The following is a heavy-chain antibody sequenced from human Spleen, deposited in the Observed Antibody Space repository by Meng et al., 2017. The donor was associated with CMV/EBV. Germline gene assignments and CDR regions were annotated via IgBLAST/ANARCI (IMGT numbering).Heavy chain of an antibody. D-gene: IGHD2-2*01. CDR2: ISYHGRNT. J-gene: IGHJ6*02. Sequence: GESLKISCAASGFTFSSYAMHWVRQAPGKGLEWVAVISYHGRNTYYADSEKGRFTISRDNSENTLFLQMNSLRAEDTAVYYCARDFVDIVVVPGAIPRRYYGMDVWGRGTTVTVSS. CDR1: GFTFSSYA. V-gene: IGHV3-30*04. CDR3: ARDFVDIVVVPGAIPRRYYGMDV.